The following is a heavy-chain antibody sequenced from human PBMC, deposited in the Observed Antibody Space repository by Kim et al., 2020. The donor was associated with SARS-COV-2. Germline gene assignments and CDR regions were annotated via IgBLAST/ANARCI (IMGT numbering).Heavy chain of an antibody. CDR2: INYSGNT. V-gene: IGHV4-39*01. CDR1: GDSISRSSNY. Sequence: SETLSLTCTVSGDSISRSSNYWGWIRQPPGKGLEWIGGINYSGNTYYNPSLKSRVTISVDTSKNQFSLKMRSVTAADTAVYYCARLVSENSAVEYWGQGT. CDR3: ARLVSENSAVEY. J-gene: IGHJ4*02.